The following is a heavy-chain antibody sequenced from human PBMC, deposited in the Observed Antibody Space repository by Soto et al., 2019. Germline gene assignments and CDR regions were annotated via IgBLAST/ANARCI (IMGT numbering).Heavy chain of an antibody. D-gene: IGHD7-27*01. J-gene: IGHJ4*02. V-gene: IGHV1-3*01. CDR2: INAGYGNT. CDR1: GYTFSSYA. Sequence: ASVKVSCKASGYTFSSYAMHWVRQAPGQRLEWMGWINAGYGNTKSSQKFQDRITISRDTSASTAYMELTSLRSEDTAVYYCARDTGDGTFDFWGQGTLVTVSS. CDR3: ARDTGDGTFDF.